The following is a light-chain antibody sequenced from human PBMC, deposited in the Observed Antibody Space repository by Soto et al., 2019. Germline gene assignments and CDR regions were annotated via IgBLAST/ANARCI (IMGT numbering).Light chain of an antibody. CDR2: KNN. CDR3: QSYDNILSGPL. J-gene: IGLJ3*02. Sequence: QSVLTQPPSVSGAPGQTITMSCTGSGSNVGASYDVHWYQVLPGAGPRLLIYKNNNRPSGVPDRFSGSKSGTSGSLAITGLRAEDEADYYCQSYDNILSGPLFGGGTQLTVL. CDR1: GSNVGASYD. V-gene: IGLV1-40*01.